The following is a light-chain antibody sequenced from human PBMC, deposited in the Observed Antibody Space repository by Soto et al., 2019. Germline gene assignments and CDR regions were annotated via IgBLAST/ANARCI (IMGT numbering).Light chain of an antibody. J-gene: IGLJ1*01. Sequence: QLVLTQPASVSGSPGQSITISCTGTSSDVGAYNYVSWYRQHPGKAPNLMIYDVSYRPSGVSNRFSGSKSGNTASLTISGVQAEDEADYYCSSQTSSSTYVFGSGTKLTVL. CDR2: DVS. CDR3: SSQTSSSTYV. CDR1: SSDVGAYNY. V-gene: IGLV2-14*01.